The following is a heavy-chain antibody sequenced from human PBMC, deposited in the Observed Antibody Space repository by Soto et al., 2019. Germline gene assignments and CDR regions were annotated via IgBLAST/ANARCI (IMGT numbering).Heavy chain of an antibody. V-gene: IGHV4-31*03. CDR2: VYFSGNT. D-gene: IGHD3-22*01. CDR3: ARLGYDSSGYPSWFDP. CDR1: GGSISSSSYS. Sequence: QVQLQESGPGLVKPSQTLSLTCTVSGGSISSSSYSWSWIRQHPGKGLEWIGYVYFSGNTYYNPSLKSRVTISVDTSKKPFSLRLTSVSVADTAVYYCARLGYDSSGYPSWFDPWGQGPLVTVSS. J-gene: IGHJ5*02.